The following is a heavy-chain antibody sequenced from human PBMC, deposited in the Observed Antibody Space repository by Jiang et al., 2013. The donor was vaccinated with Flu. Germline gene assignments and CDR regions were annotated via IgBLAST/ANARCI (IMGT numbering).Heavy chain of an antibody. Sequence: FQGQVTISADKSISTAYLQWSSLKASDTAMYYCARHEAHIDYWGQGTLVTVSS. V-gene: IGHV5-51*01. J-gene: IGHJ4*02. CDR3: ARHEAHIDY.